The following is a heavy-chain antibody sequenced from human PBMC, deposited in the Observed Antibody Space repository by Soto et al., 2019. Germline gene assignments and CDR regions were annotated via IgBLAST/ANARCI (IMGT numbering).Heavy chain of an antibody. V-gene: IGHV4-59*01. CDR1: GGSISRYY. CDR3: EIDLWGYCGTDCYPLDV. Sequence: SETLSLTCTVSGGSISRYYWSWIRQPPGKGLEWIGYMYNTGSTVYNPPFKSRVTISVDTSKNQFSLKLNSVTAADTAVYYCEIDLWGYCGTDCYPLDVWGQGTTVNVSS. CDR2: MYNTGST. D-gene: IGHD2-21*02. J-gene: IGHJ6*02.